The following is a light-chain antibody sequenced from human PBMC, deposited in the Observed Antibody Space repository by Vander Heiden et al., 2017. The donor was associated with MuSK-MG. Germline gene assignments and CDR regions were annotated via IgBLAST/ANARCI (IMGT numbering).Light chain of an antibody. Sequence: DIQLTQSPSFLSASVGDRVTITCRASQGISSYLAWYQQKPGKAPKLLIYAASTLQSGVPSRFSGSGSGTEFTLTISSLQPEDFATYYCQQLNSYPITFGPGTRLEIQ. CDR2: AAS. CDR1: QGISSY. V-gene: IGKV1-9*01. J-gene: IGKJ5*01. CDR3: QQLNSYPIT.